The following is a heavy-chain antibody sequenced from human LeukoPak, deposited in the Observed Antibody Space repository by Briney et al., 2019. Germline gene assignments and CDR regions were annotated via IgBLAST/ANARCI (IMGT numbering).Heavy chain of an antibody. CDR1: GGSFSGYY. Sequence: SETLSLTCAVYGGSFSGYYWSWIRQPPGKGLEWIGEINHSGSTNYNPSLKSRVTISVDTSKNQFSLKLSSVTAADTAVYYCARRGSYGAWFDPWGQGTLVTVSS. J-gene: IGHJ5*02. CDR3: ARRGSYGAWFDP. D-gene: IGHD4-17*01. V-gene: IGHV4-34*01. CDR2: INHSGST.